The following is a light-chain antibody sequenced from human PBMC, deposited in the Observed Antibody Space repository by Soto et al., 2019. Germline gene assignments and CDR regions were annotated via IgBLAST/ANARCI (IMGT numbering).Light chain of an antibody. CDR3: GTWDNSLSAL. Sequence: QSVLTQPPSVSAAPGQKVIISCAGSSSNIGNSYVSWYQQLPGTAPKLLIYENNKRPSGIPDRFSGSKSGTSATLGITGLQTGDEADYYCGTWDNSLSALFGGGTKLTVL. V-gene: IGLV1-51*02. CDR1: SSNIGNSY. J-gene: IGLJ2*01. CDR2: ENN.